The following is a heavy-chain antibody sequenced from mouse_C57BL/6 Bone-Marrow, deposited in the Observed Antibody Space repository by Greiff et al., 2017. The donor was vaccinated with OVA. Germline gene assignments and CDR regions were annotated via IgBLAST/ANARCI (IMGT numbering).Heavy chain of an antibody. CDR2: ISNGGGST. J-gene: IGHJ1*03. CDR1: GFTFSDYY. V-gene: IGHV5-12*01. D-gene: IGHD1-1*01. Sequence: EVMLVESGGGLVQPGGSLKLSCAASGFTFSDYYMYWVRQTPEKRLEWVAYISNGGGSTYYPDTVKGRFTISRDNAKNTLYLQMSRLKSEDTAMYYCARQNYYGSSYRGYFDVWGTGTTVTVSS. CDR3: ARQNYYGSSYRGYFDV.